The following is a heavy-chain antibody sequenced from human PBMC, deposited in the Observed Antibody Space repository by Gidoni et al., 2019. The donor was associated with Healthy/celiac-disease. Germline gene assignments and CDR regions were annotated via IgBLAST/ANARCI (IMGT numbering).Heavy chain of an antibody. D-gene: IGHD3-22*01. Sequence: QVQLQESGPGLVKPSQTLSLTCTVSGGSISSGYYYWSWIRQPPGKGLEWIGYIYYSGSTYYNPSLKSRVTISVDTSKNQFSLKLSSVTAADTAVYYCARDNPYDSSGYQRIDAFDIWGQGTMVTVSS. CDR2: IYYSGST. V-gene: IGHV4-30-4*01. CDR1: GGSISSGYYY. CDR3: ARDNPYDSSGYQRIDAFDI. J-gene: IGHJ3*02.